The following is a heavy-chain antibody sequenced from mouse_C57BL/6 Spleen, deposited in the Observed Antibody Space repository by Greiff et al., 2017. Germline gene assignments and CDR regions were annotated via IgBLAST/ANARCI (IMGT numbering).Heavy chain of an antibody. Sequence: VQLQQSGPGLVKPSQSLSLTCSVTGYSITSGYYWNWIRQFPGNKLEWMGYISYDGSNNYNPSLKNRISITRDTSKNQFFLKLNSVTTEDTATYYCASRYYDYGGFAYWGQGTLVTVSA. J-gene: IGHJ3*01. D-gene: IGHD2-4*01. CDR2: ISYDGSN. CDR1: GYSITSGYY. V-gene: IGHV3-6*01. CDR3: ASRYYDYGGFAY.